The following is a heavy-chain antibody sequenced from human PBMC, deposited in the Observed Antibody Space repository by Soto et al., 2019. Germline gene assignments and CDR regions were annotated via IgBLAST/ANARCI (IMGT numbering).Heavy chain of an antibody. J-gene: IGHJ6*02. V-gene: IGHV3-13*01. Sequence: GGSQRLSYAASGFTFSSYDVHWVRQATGKGLEWVSAIGTAGDTYYPGSVKGRFTISRENAKNSLYLQMNSLRAEDTAVYYCARAYSSNFYYYYGMDVWGQGTTVTVSS. D-gene: IGHD6-13*01. CDR2: IGTAGDT. CDR3: ARAYSSNFYYYYGMDV. CDR1: GFTFSSYD.